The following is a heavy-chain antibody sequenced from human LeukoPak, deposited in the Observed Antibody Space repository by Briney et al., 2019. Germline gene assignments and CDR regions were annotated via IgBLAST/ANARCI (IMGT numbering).Heavy chain of an antibody. Sequence: SETLSLTCAVYGGSFSGYYWSWIRQPPGKGLEWIGEINHSGSTNYNPSLKSRVTISVDTSKNQFSLKLSSVTAADTAVYYCARGGLRYFDWFPRHWGQGTLVTVSS. CDR3: ARGGLRYFDWFPRH. V-gene: IGHV4-34*01. CDR2: INHSGST. CDR1: GGSFSGYY. J-gene: IGHJ4*02. D-gene: IGHD3-9*01.